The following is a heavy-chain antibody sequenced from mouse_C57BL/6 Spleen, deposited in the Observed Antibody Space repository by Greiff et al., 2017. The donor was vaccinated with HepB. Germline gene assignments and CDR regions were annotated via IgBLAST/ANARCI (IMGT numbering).Heavy chain of an antibody. D-gene: IGHD2-1*01. V-gene: IGHV5-12*01. CDR1: GFTFSDYY. Sequence: EVHLVESGGGLVQPGGSLKLSCAASGFTFSDYYMYWVRQTPERRLEWVAYISNGGGSTYYPDTVKGRFTISRDNAKNTLYLQMSRLKSEDTAMYYCARLGDGNYAWFAYWGQGTLVTVSA. J-gene: IGHJ3*01. CDR2: ISNGGGST. CDR3: ARLGDGNYAWFAY.